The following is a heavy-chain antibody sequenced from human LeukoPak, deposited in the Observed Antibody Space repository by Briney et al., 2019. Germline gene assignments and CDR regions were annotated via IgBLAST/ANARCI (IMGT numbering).Heavy chain of an antibody. Sequence: QAGGSLRLSRVASGFTFSSYWMTWVRQAPGKGLEWVATIKPDGSDKYYVDSMKGRSTISRDNAKNSVSLQMNSLRVEDTAVYYCARDLDYWGRGTLVTVSS. J-gene: IGHJ4*02. CDR2: IKPDGSDK. CDR3: ARDLDY. CDR1: GFTFSSYW. V-gene: IGHV3-7*04.